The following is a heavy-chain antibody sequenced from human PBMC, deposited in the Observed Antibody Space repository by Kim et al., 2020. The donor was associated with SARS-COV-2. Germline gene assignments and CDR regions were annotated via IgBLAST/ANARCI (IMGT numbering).Heavy chain of an antibody. J-gene: IGHJ5*02. V-gene: IGHV1-3*01. CDR3: ARSGTVAGPHWFDP. D-gene: IGHD1-1*01. Sequence: YSQKFQGRVVITRDTNANTTYMELSSLTSADTAVYYCARSGTVAGPHWFDPWGQGTQVIVSS.